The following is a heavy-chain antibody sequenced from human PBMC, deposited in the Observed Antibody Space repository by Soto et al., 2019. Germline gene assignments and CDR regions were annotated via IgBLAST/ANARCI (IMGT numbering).Heavy chain of an antibody. D-gene: IGHD2-21*01. Sequence: GGSLRLSCAAPGFTFSSYAMHWVRQAPGKGLECVSAISSNGGSTYYANSVKGRFTISRDNSKNTLYLQMGSLRAEDTAVYYCARNMWTGYYFDYWGQGTLVTVSS. V-gene: IGHV3-64*01. CDR2: ISSNGGST. CDR1: GFTFSSYA. CDR3: ARNMWTGYYFDY. J-gene: IGHJ4*02.